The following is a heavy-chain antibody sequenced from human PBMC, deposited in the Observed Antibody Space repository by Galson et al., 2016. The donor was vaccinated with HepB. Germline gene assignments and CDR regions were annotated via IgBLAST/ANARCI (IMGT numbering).Heavy chain of an antibody. CDR3: ARGGYDFWSGYAPSTNWFDP. CDR1: GFTFSTYG. D-gene: IGHD3-3*01. CDR2: ISYDGDTK. V-gene: IGHV3-30*03. Sequence: SLRLSCAASGFTFSTYGMHWVRQAPGKGLEWVAVISYDGDTKYHADSVKGRFTISRDNSKNTLYLQMHSLRAEDTAVYYCARGGYDFWSGYAPSTNWFDPWGQGTLVTVSS. J-gene: IGHJ5*02.